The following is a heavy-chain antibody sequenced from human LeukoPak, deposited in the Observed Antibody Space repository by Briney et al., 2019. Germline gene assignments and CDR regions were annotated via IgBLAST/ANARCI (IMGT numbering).Heavy chain of an antibody. Sequence: PGGSLRPSCAASGFTFSSYSMNWVRQAPGKGLEWVSSISSSSSYIYYADSVKGRFTISRDNAKNSLYLQMNSLRAEDTAVYYCARSRGIVVVPAAPFDYWGQGTLVTVSS. CDR2: ISSSSSYI. J-gene: IGHJ4*02. V-gene: IGHV3-21*01. CDR3: ARSRGIVVVPAAPFDY. D-gene: IGHD2-2*01. CDR1: GFTFSSYS.